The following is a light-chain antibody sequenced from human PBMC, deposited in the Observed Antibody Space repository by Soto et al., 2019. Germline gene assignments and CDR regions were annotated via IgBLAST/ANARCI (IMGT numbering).Light chain of an antibody. CDR2: TDT. CDR1: GSNIGSNT. J-gene: IGLJ3*02. Sequence: QLVLTQPPSASGTPGQRVTISCSGSGSNIGSNTVNWDQQLPGTAPKVLIYTDTQRPSGVPARFSGSKSGTSASLVISGLQSEDAADYYCAAWDDSLKGVVLGGGTKVTVL. V-gene: IGLV1-44*01. CDR3: AAWDDSLKGVV.